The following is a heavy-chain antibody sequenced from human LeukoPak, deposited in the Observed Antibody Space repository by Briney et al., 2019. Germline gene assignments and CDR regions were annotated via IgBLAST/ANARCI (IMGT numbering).Heavy chain of an antibody. CDR2: INWNGGST. D-gene: IGHD3-10*01. V-gene: IGHV3-20*04. CDR3: ARRGQSLWFGESSDAFDI. J-gene: IGHJ3*02. Sequence: GGSLRLSCAASGFTFDDYGMSWVRQAPGKGLEWVSGINWNGGSTGYADSVKGRFTISRDNAKNSLYLQMNSLRAEDTALYYCARRGQSLWFGESSDAFDIWGQGTMVTVSS. CDR1: GFTFDDYG.